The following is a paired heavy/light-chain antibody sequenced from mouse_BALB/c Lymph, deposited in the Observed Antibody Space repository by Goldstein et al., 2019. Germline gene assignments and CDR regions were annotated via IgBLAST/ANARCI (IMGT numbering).Light chain of an antibody. CDR2: RMS. CDR3: MQHLEYPYT. Sequence: DIVMTQAAPSVPVTPGESVSISCRSSKSLLHSNGNTYLYWFLQRPGQSPQLLIYRMSNLASGVPDRFSGSGSGTAFTLRISRVEAEDVGVYYCMQHLEYPYTFGGGTKLEIK. J-gene: IGKJ2*01. CDR1: KSLLHSNGNTY. V-gene: IGKV2-137*01.
Heavy chain of an antibody. V-gene: IGHV1S34*01. J-gene: IGHJ3*01. CDR3: AREMRY. CDR2: ISCYNGAT. CDR1: GYSFTGYY. Sequence: LVKTGASVKISCKASGYSFTGYYMHWVKQSHGKSLEWIGYISCYNGATSYNQKFKGKATFTVDTSSSTAYMQFNSLTSEDSAVYYCAREMRYWGQGTLVTVSA.